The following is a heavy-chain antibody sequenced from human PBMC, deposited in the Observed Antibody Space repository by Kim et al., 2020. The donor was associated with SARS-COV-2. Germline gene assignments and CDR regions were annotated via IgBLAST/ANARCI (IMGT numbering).Heavy chain of an antibody. D-gene: IGHD2-15*01. J-gene: IGHJ4*02. V-gene: IGHV1-2*01. Sequence: AQKFQCRVTRTRDTSISTAYLELSRLRSDDTVVYYCAREGRRWSQYYFDYWGQGTLVTVSS. CDR3: AREGRRWSQYYFDY.